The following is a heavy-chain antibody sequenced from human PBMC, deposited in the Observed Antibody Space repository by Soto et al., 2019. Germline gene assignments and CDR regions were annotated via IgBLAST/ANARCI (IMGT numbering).Heavy chain of an antibody. CDR3: GKGLYASSSLVDF. J-gene: IGHJ4*02. CDR2: ISWDGGST. Sequence: EVQLVESGGVVVQPGGSLRLSCAASGFTFDDYTMHWVSQAPGRGLEWVSLISWDGGSTLYAASVKGRFTISRDNSKNSLYLQMNSLRTDDTALYYCGKGLYASSSLVDFWGQGTLVTVSS. D-gene: IGHD6-6*01. CDR1: GFTFDDYT. V-gene: IGHV3-43*01.